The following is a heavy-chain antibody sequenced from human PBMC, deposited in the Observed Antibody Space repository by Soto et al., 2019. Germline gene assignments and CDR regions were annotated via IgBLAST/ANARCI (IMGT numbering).Heavy chain of an antibody. CDR1: GFTFSNAW. D-gene: IGHD1-26*01. Sequence: GGSLRLSCAASGFTFSNAWMSWVRQAPGKGLEWVGRIKSKTDGGTKAYAAHVKSRVTITRDDSKNKLNMQMNSLKTEDTAVDYGITLSSGVGAAFSDAFDIWGQGTMVTVSS. V-gene: IGHV3-15*01. CDR3: ITLSSGVGAAFSDAFDI. J-gene: IGHJ3*02. CDR2: IKSKTDGGTK.